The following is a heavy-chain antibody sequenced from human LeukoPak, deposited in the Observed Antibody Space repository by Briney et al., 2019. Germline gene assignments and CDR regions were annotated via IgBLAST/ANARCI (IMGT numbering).Heavy chain of an antibody. V-gene: IGHV3-21*01. Sequence: GGSLRLSCAASGFTFSSYTFNWVRQAPGKGLEWVSSISGSGTYMYYADSLKGRFTISRDNAKNSLYLQMNSLRAEDTAVYYCARVLDITGTIFDAFDIWGQGTMVTVSS. D-gene: IGHD1-20*01. J-gene: IGHJ3*02. CDR1: GFTFSSYT. CDR3: ARVLDITGTIFDAFDI. CDR2: ISGSGTYM.